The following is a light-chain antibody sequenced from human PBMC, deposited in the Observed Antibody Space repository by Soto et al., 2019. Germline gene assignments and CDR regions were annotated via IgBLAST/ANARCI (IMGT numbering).Light chain of an antibody. CDR1: QDISNN. Sequence: DIQMTQSPSSLSASIGDRVTITCQASQDISNNLNWYQQKPGKAPKLLIYDASNLKTGVPSRFSGSGSETDFTFTISSQQPEDIATYYCQQYFHRLLTFGGGTKVEI. J-gene: IGKJ4*01. CDR2: DAS. V-gene: IGKV1-33*01. CDR3: QQYFHRLLT.